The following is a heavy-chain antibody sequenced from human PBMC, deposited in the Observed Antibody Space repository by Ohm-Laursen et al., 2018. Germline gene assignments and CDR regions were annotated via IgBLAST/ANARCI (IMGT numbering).Heavy chain of an antibody. CDR1: GASINLYY. CDR3: ARRGHAFDI. J-gene: IGHJ3*02. V-gene: IGHV4-59*01. CDR2: INHSGST. Sequence: SETLSLTCTVSGASINLYYWSWIRQPPGKGLEWIGYINHSGSTNYNPSLKSRLTISVDTSKNQFSLKLTSVTAADTAVYYCARRGHAFDIWGQGTMVTVSS.